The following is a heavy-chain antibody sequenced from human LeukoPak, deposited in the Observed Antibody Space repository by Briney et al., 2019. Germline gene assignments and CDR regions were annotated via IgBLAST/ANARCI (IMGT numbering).Heavy chain of an antibody. CDR2: IDSTGAYT. CDR3: AKGSAAGRPYYFDY. D-gene: IGHD6-25*01. J-gene: IGHJ4*02. Sequence: GGSLRLSCAASGFIFSNYAMSWVRQAPGKGLEWVSAIDSTGAYTWYADSVKGRFTISKDSSKTILYPQMNSLRAEDAAVYFCAKGSAAGRPYYFDYWGQGTLVTVSS. V-gene: IGHV3-23*01. CDR1: GFIFSNYA.